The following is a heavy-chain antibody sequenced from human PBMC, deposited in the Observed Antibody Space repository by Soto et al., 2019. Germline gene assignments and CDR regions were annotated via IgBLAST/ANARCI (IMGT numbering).Heavy chain of an antibody. CDR3: AREYYYDSSGYPNWFDP. Sequence: QVQLVQSGAEVKKPGSSVKVSCKASGGTFSSYAISWVRQAPGQGLEWMGGIIPIFGTANYAQKFQGRVTITADESTSTAYMELISLRSEDTAVYYCAREYYYDSSGYPNWFDPWGQGTLVTVSS. CDR1: GGTFSSYA. CDR2: IIPIFGTA. D-gene: IGHD3-22*01. V-gene: IGHV1-69*12. J-gene: IGHJ5*02.